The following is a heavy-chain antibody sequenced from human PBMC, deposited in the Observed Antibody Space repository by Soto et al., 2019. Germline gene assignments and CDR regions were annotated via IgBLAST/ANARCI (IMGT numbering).Heavy chain of an antibody. V-gene: IGHV3-11*06. CDR3: ARSEEPILGELDV. D-gene: IGHD3-16*01. Sequence: GGSLRLSCAASGFTFGDYYMSWVRQAPGKGLEWVSYISGSSIYTDYADSVKGRFTISRDNAKNSLYLQMNSLRAEDTAVYYCARSEEPILGELDVWGQGTTVTVSS. CDR1: GFTFGDYY. J-gene: IGHJ6*02. CDR2: ISGSSIYT.